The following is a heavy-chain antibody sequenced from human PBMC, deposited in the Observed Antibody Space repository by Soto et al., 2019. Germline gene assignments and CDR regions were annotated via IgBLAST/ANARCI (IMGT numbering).Heavy chain of an antibody. D-gene: IGHD6-6*01. CDR3: ATLSSKVYYYYYYGMDV. Sequence: ASVKVSCKASGYTFTSYAMHWVRQAPGQRLEWMGWINAGNGNTKYSQKFQGRVTITRDTSASTAYMELSSLRSEDTAVYYCATLSSKVYYYYYYGMDVWGQGTTVTVSS. CDR1: GYTFTSYA. J-gene: IGHJ6*02. V-gene: IGHV1-3*01. CDR2: INAGNGNT.